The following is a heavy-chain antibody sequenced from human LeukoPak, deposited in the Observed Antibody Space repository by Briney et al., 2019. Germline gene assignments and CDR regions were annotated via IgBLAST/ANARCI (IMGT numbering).Heavy chain of an antibody. CDR2: IRSKGYGGTT. CDR3: TRDYQFAYGKHFDY. V-gene: IGHV3-49*04. CDR1: GFTFGDYA. J-gene: IGHJ4*02. Sequence: GRSLRLSCTTSGFTFGDYAMSWVRQAPGKGLEWVGFIRSKGYGGTTDYAASVKGKFTISRDDSRSIAYLQMNSLETEDTAVYYCTRDYQFAYGKHFDYWGQETLVTVSS. D-gene: IGHD3-10*01.